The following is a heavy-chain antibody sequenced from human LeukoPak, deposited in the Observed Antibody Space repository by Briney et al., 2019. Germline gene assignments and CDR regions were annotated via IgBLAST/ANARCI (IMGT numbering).Heavy chain of an antibody. D-gene: IGHD1-1*01. CDR2: INPFSGAT. V-gene: IGHV1-2*02. Sequence: ASVRVSCKASGYTFTDFYLNWVRQAPGQGLEWMAWINPFSGATNYAEKFQGRVTMTWDTSISTAYMELLGLRSDDTAVYYCATSTVTHTRDPWGQGTLVTVSS. CDR3: ATSTVTHTRDP. CDR1: GYTFTDFY. J-gene: IGHJ5*02.